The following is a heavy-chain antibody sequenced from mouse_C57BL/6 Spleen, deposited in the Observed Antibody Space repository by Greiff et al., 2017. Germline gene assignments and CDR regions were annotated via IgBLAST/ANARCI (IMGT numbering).Heavy chain of an antibody. CDR3: TRGEIYFHY. CDR2: IRNKANNHAT. Sequence: EVKVEESGGGLVQPGGSMKLSCAASGFTFSDAWMDWVRQSPEKGLEWDAEIRNKANNHATYYAESVKGRFTISRDDSKSSVYLQMNSLRAEDTGIYYCTRGEIYFHYWGQGTTLTVSS. V-gene: IGHV6-6*01. J-gene: IGHJ2*01. CDR1: GFTFSDAW.